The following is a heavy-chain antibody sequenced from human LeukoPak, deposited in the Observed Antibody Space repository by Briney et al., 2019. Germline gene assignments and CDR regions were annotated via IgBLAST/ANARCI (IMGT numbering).Heavy chain of an antibody. CDR2: INPNSGGT. D-gene: IGHD6-13*01. CDR3: ARPIGSSWYCDV. Sequence: SVKVSCKASGYTFSGYYMHWVRQAPGQGLEWVGWINPNSGGTNYAQKFQGRVTMTRDTSISTAYMELSRLLSGDTAVYYCARPIGSSWYCDVWGKGTTVTVSS. CDR1: GYTFSGYY. V-gene: IGHV1-2*02. J-gene: IGHJ6*04.